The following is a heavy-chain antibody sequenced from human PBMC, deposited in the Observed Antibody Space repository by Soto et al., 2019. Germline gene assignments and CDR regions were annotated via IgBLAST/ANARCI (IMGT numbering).Heavy chain of an antibody. CDR1: GGSISSSSYY. J-gene: IGHJ4*02. Sequence: SETLSLTCTVSGGSISSSSYYWGWIRQPPGKGLEWIGSIYYSGSTYYNPSLKSRVTISVDTSKNQFSLKLSSVTAADTAVYYCARHVREYYYDSSGYLDYWGQGTLVTVSS. V-gene: IGHV4-39*01. CDR2: IYYSGST. D-gene: IGHD3-22*01. CDR3: ARHVREYYYDSSGYLDY.